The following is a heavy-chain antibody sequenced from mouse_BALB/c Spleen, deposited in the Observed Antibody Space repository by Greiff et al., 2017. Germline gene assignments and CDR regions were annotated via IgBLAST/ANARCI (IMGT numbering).Heavy chain of an antibody. CDR3: ARRGGNYAWYFDV. CDR2: IYPGDGDT. V-gene: IGHV1-87*01. CDR1: GYTFTSYW. D-gene: IGHD2-1*01. J-gene: IGHJ1*01. Sequence: QVQLQQSGAELARPGASVKLSCKASGYTFTSYWMQWVKQRPGQGLEWIGAIYPGDGDTRYTQKFKGKATLTADKSSSTAYMQLSSLASEDSAVYYCARRGGNYAWYFDVWGAGTTVTVSS.